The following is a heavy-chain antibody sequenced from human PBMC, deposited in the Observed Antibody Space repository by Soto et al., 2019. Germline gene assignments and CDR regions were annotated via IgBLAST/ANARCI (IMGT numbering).Heavy chain of an antibody. CDR1: GFSLSNDRMG. D-gene: IGHD1-26*01. J-gene: IGHJ4*02. CDR3: ARIVSGYTYGRRSYHFDY. Sequence: QVTLKEPGPVLVKPTETLTLTCTVSGFSLSNDRMGVSWIRQPPGKALEWLAHIFSNDAKSYSTSLKSGLTISKDTSKSQVVLTMTNVGPVDTATYYCARIVSGYTYGRRSYHFDYWGQGSLVTVSS. V-gene: IGHV2-26*01. CDR2: IFSNDAK.